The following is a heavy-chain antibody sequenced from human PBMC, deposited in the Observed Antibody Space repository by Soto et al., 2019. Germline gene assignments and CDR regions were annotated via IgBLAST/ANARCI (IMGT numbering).Heavy chain of an antibody. Sequence: SETLSLTCAVYGGSFSGYYWSWIRQPPGKGLEWIGEINHSGSTNYNPSLKSRVTISVDTSKNQFSLKLSSVTAADTAVYYCARGPKVVPAAKAPYYYGMDVWGQGTTVTSP. CDR2: INHSGST. CDR1: GGSFSGYY. V-gene: IGHV4-34*01. D-gene: IGHD2-2*01. CDR3: ARGPKVVPAAKAPYYYGMDV. J-gene: IGHJ6*02.